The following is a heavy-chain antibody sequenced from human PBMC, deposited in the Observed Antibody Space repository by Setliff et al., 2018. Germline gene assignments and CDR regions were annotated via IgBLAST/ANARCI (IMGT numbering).Heavy chain of an antibody. Sequence: LSLTCTVSGGSISSSSYYWGWIRQPPGKGLEWIGSIYYSGSTYYNPSLKSRVTISVDTSKNQFSLKLSSVTAADTAVYYCARLAVPYYFDYWGQGTLVTVSS. J-gene: IGHJ4*02. CDR2: IYYSGST. CDR3: ARLAVPYYFDY. D-gene: IGHD4-17*01. V-gene: IGHV4-39*01. CDR1: GGSISSSSYY.